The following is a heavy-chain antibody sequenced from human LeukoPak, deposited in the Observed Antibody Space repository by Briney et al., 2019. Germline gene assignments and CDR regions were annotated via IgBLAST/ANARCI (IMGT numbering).Heavy chain of an antibody. Sequence: SETLSLTCTVSGGSISSYYWSWIRQPAGKGLEWIGRIYTSGSTNYNPSLKSRVTMSVDTSKNQFSLKLSSVTAADTAVYYCAGVPVYYDSSGLVLGAFDIWGQGTMVTVSS. CDR1: GGSISSYY. V-gene: IGHV4-4*07. CDR3: AGVPVYYDSSGLVLGAFDI. D-gene: IGHD3-22*01. CDR2: IYTSGST. J-gene: IGHJ3*02.